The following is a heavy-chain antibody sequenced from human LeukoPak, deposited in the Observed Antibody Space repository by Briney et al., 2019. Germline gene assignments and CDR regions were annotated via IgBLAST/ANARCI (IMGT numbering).Heavy chain of an antibody. CDR2: ISGSGLST. CDR3: AKDPEAVVISYYFDY. D-gene: IGHD6-19*01. J-gene: IGHJ4*02. V-gene: IGHV3-23*01. Sequence: GGSLRLSCAASGFTFSSYAMSWVRQAPGKGLEWVSAISGSGLSTYYADSVKGRFTISRDNSKNTLYLQMNSLRAEDTALYYCAKDPEAVVISYYFDYRGQGTLVTVSS. CDR1: GFTFSSYA.